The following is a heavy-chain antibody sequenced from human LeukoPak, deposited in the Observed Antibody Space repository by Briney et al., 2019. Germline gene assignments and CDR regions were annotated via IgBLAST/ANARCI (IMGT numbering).Heavy chain of an antibody. V-gene: IGHV3-11*01. CDR2: ISGSAGTI. J-gene: IGHJ4*02. CDR1: GFTFSDYY. D-gene: IGHD4-17*01. CDR3: ARESSRKMTTVID. Sequence: TGGSLRLSCAASGFTFSDYYMSWIRQAPGEGLEWVSYISGSAGTIYYADSVKGRFTVSRDNAKNSLYLQMNSLRAEDTAVYYCARESSRKMTTVIDWGQGTLVTVSS.